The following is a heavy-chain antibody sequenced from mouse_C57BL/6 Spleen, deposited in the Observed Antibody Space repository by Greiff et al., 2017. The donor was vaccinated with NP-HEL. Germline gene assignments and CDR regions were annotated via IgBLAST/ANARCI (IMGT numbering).Heavy chain of an antibody. CDR3: AYYYGSSPYYAMDY. V-gene: IGHV5-17*01. J-gene: IGHJ4*01. CDR2: ISSGSSTI. Sequence: DVHLVESGGGLVKPGGSLKLSCAASGFTFSDYGMHWVRQAPEKGLEWVAYISSGSSTIYYADTVKGRFTISRDNAKNTLFLQMTSLRSEDTAMYYCAYYYGSSPYYAMDYWGQGTSVTVSS. CDR1: GFTFSDYG. D-gene: IGHD1-1*01.